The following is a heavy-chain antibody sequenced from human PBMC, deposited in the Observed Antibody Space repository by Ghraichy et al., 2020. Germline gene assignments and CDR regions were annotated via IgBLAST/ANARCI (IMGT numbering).Heavy chain of an antibody. CDR1: GFTFSSYW. V-gene: IGHV3-7*01. CDR3: ARDHRVVVAGTPYYYYGMXV. CDR2: IKQDGSEK. D-gene: IGHD6-19*01. Sequence: GGSLRLSCAASGFTFSSYWMSWVRQAPGKGLEWVANIKQDGSEKYYVDSVKGRFTISRDNAKNSLSLQMNSLRAEDTAVYYCARDHRVVVAGTPYYYYGMXVXGQGXTXXXSS. J-gene: IGHJ6*01.